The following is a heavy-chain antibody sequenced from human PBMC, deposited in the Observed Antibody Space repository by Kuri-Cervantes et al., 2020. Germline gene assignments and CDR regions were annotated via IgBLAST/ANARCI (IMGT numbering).Heavy chain of an antibody. Sequence: SETLSLTCAVYGGSFSGYYWSWIRQPPGKGLEWIGEINHSGSTNYNPSLKSRVTISVDTSKNQFSLKLSSVTAADTAVYYCASRVGGGWYFDPWGRGTLVTVSS. J-gene: IGHJ2*01. CDR1: GGSFSGYY. CDR3: ASRVGGGWYFDP. V-gene: IGHV4-34*01. CDR2: INHSGST. D-gene: IGHD3-16*01.